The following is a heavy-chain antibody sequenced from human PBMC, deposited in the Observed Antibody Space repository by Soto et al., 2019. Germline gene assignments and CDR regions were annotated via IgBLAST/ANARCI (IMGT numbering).Heavy chain of an antibody. CDR2: ISDTGHT. CDR1: GFLFRSFA. V-gene: IGHV3-23*01. J-gene: IGHJ4*02. D-gene: IGHD3-10*01. CDR3: AKARLWFGRAAEDY. Sequence: EVQLLESGGGLVQPGGSLRLSCAASGFLFRSFAMSWVRQAPGKGLEWVSGISDTGHTYYADSVMGRFTISRDNSENSLYRQMTTLRAEGTAMYSCAKARLWFGRAAEDYWGQGIVVTVSS.